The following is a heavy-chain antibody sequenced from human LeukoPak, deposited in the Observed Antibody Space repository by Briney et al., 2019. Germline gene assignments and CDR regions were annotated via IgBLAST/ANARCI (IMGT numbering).Heavy chain of an antibody. J-gene: IGHJ4*02. CDR1: GYTFTGYY. Sequence: ASVKVSCKASGYTFTGYYMHWVRQAPGQGLEWMGWINPNSGGTNYAQKFQGRVTMTRDTSISTAYMELSRLRSDDTAVYYCASTHGNSPYYFDYWGQRTLVTVSS. V-gene: IGHV1-2*02. CDR3: ASTHGNSPYYFDY. D-gene: IGHD2-8*01. CDR2: INPNSGGT.